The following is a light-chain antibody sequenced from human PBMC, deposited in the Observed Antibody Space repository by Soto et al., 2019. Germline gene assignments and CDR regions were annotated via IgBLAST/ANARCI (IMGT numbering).Light chain of an antibody. Sequence: QSVLTQPPSASGTPGQRVTISCSGRSSNIGSSTVHWYQQLPGTAPKLLIHRSDQRPSGVPDRFSGSKSGTSASLAISGLESEDQADYHCAAWDEALNGHVFGTGTKVTDL. CDR1: SSNIGSST. CDR2: RSD. CDR3: AAWDEALNGHV. J-gene: IGLJ1*01. V-gene: IGLV1-44*01.